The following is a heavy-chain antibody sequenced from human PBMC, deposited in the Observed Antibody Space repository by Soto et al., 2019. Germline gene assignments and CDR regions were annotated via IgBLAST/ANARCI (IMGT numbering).Heavy chain of an antibody. D-gene: IGHD3-3*01. CDR2: IYYSGST. CDR1: GGSLISYY. J-gene: IGHJ4*02. CDR3: ARSSPRVVSPWDY. Sequence: PSETLSLTCIVSGGSLISYYWSWIRQPPGKGLEWSGHIYYSGSTNYNPSLKSRVNISVDTSKNHFSLTLSSVTAADTAVYYCARSSPRVVSPWDYWSQGTMVTVSS. V-gene: IGHV4-59*01.